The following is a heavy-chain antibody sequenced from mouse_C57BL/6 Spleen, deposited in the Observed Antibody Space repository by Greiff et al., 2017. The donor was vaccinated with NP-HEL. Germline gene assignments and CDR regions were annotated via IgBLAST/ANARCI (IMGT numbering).Heavy chain of an antibody. CDR1: GYTFTDYE. J-gene: IGHJ1*03. CDR2: IDPETGGT. Sequence: VKLQESGAELVRPGASVTLSCKASGYTFTDYEMHWVKQTPVHGLEWIGAIDPETGGTAYNQKFKGKAILTADKSSSTAYMELRSLTSEDSAVYYCTKGGFRHWYFDVWGTGTTVTVSS. CDR3: TKGGFRHWYFDV. V-gene: IGHV1-15*01. D-gene: IGHD1-2*01.